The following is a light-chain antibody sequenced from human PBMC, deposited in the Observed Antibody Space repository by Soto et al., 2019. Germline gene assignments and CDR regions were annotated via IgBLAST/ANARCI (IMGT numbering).Light chain of an antibody. CDR2: GAS. J-gene: IGKJ2*01. Sequence: EIVLTQSPGTLSLSPGEGATLSCRASQSVSSSYLAWYQLKPGQAPRLLIYGASSRATGIPDRFSGSGSGTDVTLTISRLESKDFAGYDYQHYGSSLPYTLGQGTKLELK. CDR1: QSVSSSY. V-gene: IGKV3-20*01. CDR3: QHYGSSLPYT.